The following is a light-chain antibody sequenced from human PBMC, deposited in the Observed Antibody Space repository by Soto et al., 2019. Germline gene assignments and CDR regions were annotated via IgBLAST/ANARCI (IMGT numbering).Light chain of an antibody. CDR3: QQRANWPLT. Sequence: EIVMRQSPATLSVSQGQRATLSCRASQSVSSYLAWYQQKPGQAPRLLIYGASTRATGIPARFSGSGSGTDFTLIISSLEPEDFAVYYCQQRANWPLTFGQGTRLEIK. V-gene: IGKV3-11*01. CDR1: QSVSSY. CDR2: GAS. J-gene: IGKJ5*01.